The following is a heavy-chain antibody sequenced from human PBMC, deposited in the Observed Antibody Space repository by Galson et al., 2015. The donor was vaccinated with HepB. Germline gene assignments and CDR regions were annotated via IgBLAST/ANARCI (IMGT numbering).Heavy chain of an antibody. Sequence: SVKVSCKASGYTFTTFDINWLRQATGQGPEWMGWMNPDSGSRGYAEKFQGRVTISRIKSMNTAYMELSSLTSEDTAVYYCARAPRRRGNYWSYYFDYWGQGTLVTVSS. CDR1: GYTFTTFD. V-gene: IGHV1-8*01. D-gene: IGHD3-3*01. CDR3: ARAPRRRGNYWSYYFDY. CDR2: MNPDSGSR. J-gene: IGHJ4*02.